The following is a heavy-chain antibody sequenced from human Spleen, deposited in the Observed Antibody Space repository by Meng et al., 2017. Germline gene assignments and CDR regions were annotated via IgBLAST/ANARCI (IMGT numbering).Heavy chain of an antibody. CDR2: INPNSGDT. V-gene: IGHV1-2*06. CDR1: GYTFTAYF. J-gene: IGHJ5*02. CDR3: ATYTSKTWFDP. Sequence: QVQLRQSAAEVKKPGASCTASCTAPGYTFTAYFMHWVRQAPGQGLEWMGRINPNSGDTNYAQKFQGRVTMTRDTSISTAYMELSRLRSDDTAVYYCATYTSKTWFDPWGQGTLVTVSS.